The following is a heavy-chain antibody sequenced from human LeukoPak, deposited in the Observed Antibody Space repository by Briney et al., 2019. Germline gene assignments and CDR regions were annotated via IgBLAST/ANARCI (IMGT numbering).Heavy chain of an antibody. Sequence: SETLSLTCTVSGGSISSYYWSWIRQPPGKGLEWIGYIYYSGSTNYNPSLKSRVIISVDTSKNQFSLRLSSVTAADTAVYYCARHAPSDTTGWYYFDYWGQGTLVPVSS. D-gene: IGHD6-19*01. J-gene: IGHJ4*02. CDR1: GGSISSYY. CDR2: IYYSGST. V-gene: IGHV4-59*08. CDR3: ARHAPSDTTGWYYFDY.